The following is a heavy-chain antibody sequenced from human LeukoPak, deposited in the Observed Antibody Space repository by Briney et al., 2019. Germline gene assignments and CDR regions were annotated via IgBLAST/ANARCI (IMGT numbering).Heavy chain of an antibody. CDR2: VNPNSGNT. J-gene: IGHJ4*02. V-gene: IGHV1-8*01. CDR1: GYTFTNYD. CDR3: ARAAGDLDY. Sequence: GASVKVSCKASGYTFTNYDINWVRQATGQGLEWVGWVNPNSGNTGSAQKFQGRVTMTRDTSISTAYMELSSLRSEDTAIYYCARAAGDLDYWGQGTLVTVSS.